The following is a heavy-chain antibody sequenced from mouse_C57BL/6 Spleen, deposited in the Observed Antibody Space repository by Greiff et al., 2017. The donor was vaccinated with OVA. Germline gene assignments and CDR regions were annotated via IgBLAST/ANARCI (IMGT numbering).Heavy chain of an antibody. CDR3: ARIYDGYYGY. CDR2: IYWDDDK. CDR1: WFSLSTSGMG. V-gene: IGHV8-12*01. J-gene: IGHJ2*01. Sequence: QVTLKVCGPGILQSSQTLSLTCSFSWFSLSTSGMGVSWIRQPSGKGLEWLAHIYWDDDKRYNPSLKSRLTISKDTSRNQVFLKITSVDTADTATYYCARIYDGYYGYWGQGTTLTVSS. D-gene: IGHD2-3*01.